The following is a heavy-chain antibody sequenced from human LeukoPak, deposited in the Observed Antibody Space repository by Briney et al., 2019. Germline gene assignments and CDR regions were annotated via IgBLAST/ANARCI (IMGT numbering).Heavy chain of an antibody. D-gene: IGHD3-9*01. V-gene: IGHV3-23*01. J-gene: IGHJ4*02. CDR3: AKDRGGYDILTGSPALGY. Sequence: PGGSLRLSCAASRFTFSSYAMSWVRQAPGKGLEWVSAISGSGGSTYYADSVKGRFTISRDNSKNTLYLQMNSLRAEDTAVYYCAKDRGGYDILTGSPALGYWGQGTLVTVSS. CDR1: RFTFSSYA. CDR2: ISGSGGST.